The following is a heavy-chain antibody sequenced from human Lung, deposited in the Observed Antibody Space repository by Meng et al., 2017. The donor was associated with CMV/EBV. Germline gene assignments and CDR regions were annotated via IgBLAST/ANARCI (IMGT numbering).Heavy chain of an antibody. D-gene: IGHD4-17*01. CDR1: GGSISSGGFY. Sequence: GNRQGSGPGLWKPSPTLSLPCTVSGGSISSGGFYWSWIRQHTGKGLEWIGYIYYSGSTYYNPSLRSRVAISIDTSKNQFSLKLTSVTAADTAVYFCARTNYGDYNWFDPWGQGTLVTVSS. J-gene: IGHJ5*02. CDR3: ARTNYGDYNWFDP. CDR2: IYYSGST. V-gene: IGHV4-31*03.